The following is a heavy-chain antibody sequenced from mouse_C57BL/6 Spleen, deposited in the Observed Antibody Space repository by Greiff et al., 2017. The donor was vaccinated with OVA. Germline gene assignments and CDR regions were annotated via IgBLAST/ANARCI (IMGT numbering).Heavy chain of an antibody. CDR2: FHPYNDDT. J-gene: IGHJ1*03. D-gene: IGHD1-1*01. V-gene: IGHV1-47*01. CDR1: GYTFTTYP. CDR3: ARRYYGSSYWYFDV. Sequence: VKLMESGAELVKPGASVKMSCKASGYTFTTYPIEWMKQNHGKSLEWIGNFHPYNDDTKYNEKFKGKATLTVEKSYSTVYLELSRLTSDDSSVYYCARRYYGSSYWYFDVWGTGTTVTVSS.